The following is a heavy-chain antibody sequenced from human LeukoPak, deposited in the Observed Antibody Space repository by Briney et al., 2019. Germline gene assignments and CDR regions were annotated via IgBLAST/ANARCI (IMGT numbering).Heavy chain of an antibody. CDR3: ARDGRGDLTWIQLSPPFDY. Sequence: GGSLRLSCAASGFTVSTNYMSWVRQAPGKGLEWVSVIYSGGSTYYADSVKGRFTISRDNSKNTLYLQMNSLRAEDTAVYYCARDGRGDLTWIQLSPPFDYWGQGTLVTVSS. J-gene: IGHJ4*02. CDR2: IYSGGST. V-gene: IGHV3-66*02. D-gene: IGHD5-18*01. CDR1: GFTVSTNY.